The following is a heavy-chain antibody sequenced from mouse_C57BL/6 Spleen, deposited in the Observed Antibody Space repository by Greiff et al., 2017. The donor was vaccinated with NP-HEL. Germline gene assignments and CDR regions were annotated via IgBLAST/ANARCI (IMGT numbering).Heavy chain of an antibody. CDR2: IYPGDGDT. CDR3: ARWTYYPHYFDY. J-gene: IGHJ2*01. Sequence: QVQLQQSGPELVKPGASVKISCKASGYAFSSSWMNWVKQRPGKGLEWIGRIYPGDGDTNYNGKFKGKATLTADKSSSTAYMQLSSLTSEDSAVYFCARWTYYPHYFDYWGQGTTLTVSS. CDR1: GYAFSSSW. D-gene: IGHD2-10*01. V-gene: IGHV1-82*01.